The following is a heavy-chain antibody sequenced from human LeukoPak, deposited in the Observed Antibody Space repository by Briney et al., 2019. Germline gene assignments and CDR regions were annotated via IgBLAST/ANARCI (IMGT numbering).Heavy chain of an antibody. D-gene: IGHD3-10*01. CDR2: IYYSGST. CDR3: ASASRTYYGSGSPSMSFDY. V-gene: IGHV4-39*07. CDR1: GGSISSSSYY. J-gene: IGHJ4*02. Sequence: SSETLSLTCTVSGGSISSSSYYWGWIRQPPGKGPEWIGSIYYSGSTYYNPSLKSRVTISVDTSKNQFSLKLSSVTAADTAVYYCASASRTYYGSGSPSMSFDYWGQGTLVTVSS.